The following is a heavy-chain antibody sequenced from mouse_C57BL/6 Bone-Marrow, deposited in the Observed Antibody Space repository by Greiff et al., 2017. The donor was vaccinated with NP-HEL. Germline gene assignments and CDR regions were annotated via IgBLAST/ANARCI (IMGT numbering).Heavy chain of an antibody. CDR3: ARDGYYYAMDY. CDR1: GFTFSSYG. Sequence: EVHLVESGGDLVKPGGSLKLSCAASGFTFSSYGMSWVRQTPDKRLEWVATISSGGSYTYYPDSVKGRFTISRDNAKNTLYLQMSRLKSEDTAMYYCARDGYYYAMDYWGQGTSVTVSS. D-gene: IGHD2-3*01. V-gene: IGHV5-6*01. CDR2: ISSGGSYT. J-gene: IGHJ4*01.